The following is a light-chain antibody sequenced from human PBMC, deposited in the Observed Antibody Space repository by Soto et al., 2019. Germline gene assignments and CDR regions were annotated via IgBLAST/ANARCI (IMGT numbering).Light chain of an antibody. CDR2: DAS. Sequence: EIVLTQSPATLSLSPGERATLSCRASQSVSSYLAWYQQKPGQAPRLLIYDASNRATGIPARFSGSGSGTDCTLTISSLQTDDFATYYCQNYNSYSEAFGQGTKVELK. J-gene: IGKJ1*01. CDR3: QNYNSYSEA. CDR1: QSVSSY. V-gene: IGKV3-11*01.